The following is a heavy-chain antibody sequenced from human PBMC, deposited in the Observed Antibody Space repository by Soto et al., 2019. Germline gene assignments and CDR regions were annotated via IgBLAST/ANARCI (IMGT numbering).Heavy chain of an antibody. Sequence: GGSLRLSCAASGFTVSSNYMSWVRQAPGKGLEWVSVIYSGGSTYYADSVKGRFTISRDNSKNTLYLQMNSLRAEDTAVYYCARDPGGIRAYYYYYGMDVWGQGTTVTVSS. CDR2: IYSGGST. CDR3: ARDPGGIRAYYYYYGMDV. CDR1: GFTVSSNY. J-gene: IGHJ6*02. D-gene: IGHD3-16*01. V-gene: IGHV3-53*01.